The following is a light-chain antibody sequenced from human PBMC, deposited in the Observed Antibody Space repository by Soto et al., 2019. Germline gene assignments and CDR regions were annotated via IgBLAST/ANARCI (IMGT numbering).Light chain of an antibody. Sequence: EIVLTQPPVTLSLSPRERATLSCRASQTVSRMYLSWFQKKPGQAPRLLIYGTSTRATGIPVRFSGSWSGTDCTLTISSLQPEDVAVYFCHQDFNLPWTFGQGTKVDIK. CDR1: QTVSRMY. CDR2: GTS. V-gene: IGKV3D-7*01. CDR3: HQDFNLPWT. J-gene: IGKJ1*01.